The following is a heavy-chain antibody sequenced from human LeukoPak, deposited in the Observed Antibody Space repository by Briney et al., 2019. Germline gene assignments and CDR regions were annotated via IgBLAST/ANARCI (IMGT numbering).Heavy chain of an antibody. J-gene: IGHJ2*01. V-gene: IGHV3-23*01. CDR3: ARGNWYFDI. Sequence: PGGSLRLSCAASGFTFSSYGMSWVRQAPGKGLEWVSVISGSGGSTYYADSVKGRFTISRDNSKNTLYLQMNSLRADDTGVYYCARGNWYFDIWGRGTLVTVSS. CDR2: ISGSGGST. CDR1: GFTFSSYG.